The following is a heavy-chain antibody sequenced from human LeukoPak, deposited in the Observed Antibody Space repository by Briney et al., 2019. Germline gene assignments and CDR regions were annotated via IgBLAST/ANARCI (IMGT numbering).Heavy chain of an antibody. CDR1: GFTFSSYG. CDR3: AKGPGSGSYPSY. J-gene: IGHJ4*02. D-gene: IGHD3-10*01. Sequence: GGSLRLSCAASGFTFSSYGMHWVRQAPGKGLEWVAVISYDGSNKYCADSVKGRFTISRDNSKNTLYLQMNSLRAEDTAVYYCAKGPGSGSYPSYWGQGTLVTVSS. V-gene: IGHV3-30*18. CDR2: ISYDGSNK.